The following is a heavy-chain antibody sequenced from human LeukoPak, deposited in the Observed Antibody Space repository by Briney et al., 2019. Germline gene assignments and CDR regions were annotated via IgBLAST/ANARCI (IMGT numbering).Heavy chain of an antibody. CDR2: IYYSGST. Sequence: SETLSLTCTVSGGSISSYYWSWIRQPAGKGLEWIGYIYYSGSTNHNPSLKSRVTISVDTSKNQFSLKLSSVTAADTAVYYCARLKLRSENANWFDPWGQGTLVTVSS. CDR1: GGSISSYY. D-gene: IGHD3-3*01. V-gene: IGHV4-59*08. CDR3: ARLKLRSENANWFDP. J-gene: IGHJ5*02.